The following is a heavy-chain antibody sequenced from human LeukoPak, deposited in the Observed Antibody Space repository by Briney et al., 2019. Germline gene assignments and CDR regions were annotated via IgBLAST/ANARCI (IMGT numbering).Heavy chain of an antibody. CDR2: MNPNSGNT. CDR1: GYTFTSYD. Sequence: ASVKLSCKASGYTFTSYDINWVRQATGQGLEWMGWMNPNSGNTGYAQKFQGRVTMTRNTSISTAYMELSSLRSEDTAVYYCTSTRVDTAMVTDYWGRGTLVTVSS. D-gene: IGHD5-18*01. V-gene: IGHV1-8*01. CDR3: TSTRVDTAMVTDY. J-gene: IGHJ4*02.